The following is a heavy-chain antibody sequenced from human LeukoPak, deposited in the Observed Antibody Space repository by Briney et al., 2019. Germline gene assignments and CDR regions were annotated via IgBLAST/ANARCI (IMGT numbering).Heavy chain of an antibody. CDR3: ARYLYSSSCSFDY. J-gene: IGHJ4*02. D-gene: IGHD6-13*01. V-gene: IGHV4-39*01. CDR2: IYYSGST. Sequence: SETLSLTCTVSGGSISSSSYYWGWIRQPPGKGLEWIGSIYYSGSTYYNPSLKSRVTISVDTSKNQFSLELSSVTAADTAVYYCARYLYSSSCSFDYWGQGTLVTVSS. CDR1: GGSISSSSYY.